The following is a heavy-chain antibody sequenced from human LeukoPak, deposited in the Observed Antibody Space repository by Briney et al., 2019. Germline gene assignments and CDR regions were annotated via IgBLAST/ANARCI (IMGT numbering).Heavy chain of an antibody. CDR3: ARDSSSYYYYYYYMDV. CDR2: IYTSGST. V-gene: IGHV4-4*07. Sequence: PSETLSLTCTVSGYSVSSSYYWSWIRQPAGKGLEWIGRIYTSGSTNYNPSLKSRVTMSVDTSKNQFSLKLSSVTAADTAVYYCARDSSSYYYYYYYMDVWGKGTTVTVSS. J-gene: IGHJ6*03. CDR1: GYSVSSSYY. D-gene: IGHD6-13*01.